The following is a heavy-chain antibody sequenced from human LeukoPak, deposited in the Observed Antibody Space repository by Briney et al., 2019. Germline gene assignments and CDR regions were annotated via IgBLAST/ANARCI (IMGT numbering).Heavy chain of an antibody. J-gene: IGHJ4*01. CDR2: ISGSGGST. V-gene: IGHV3-23*01. D-gene: IGHD3-10*01. CDR3: AKSRLLLWFGEG. Sequence: GGSLRLSGAASGFTFSSYAMSWVRQAPGKGLEWVSAISGSGGSTYYADSVKGRFTISRDNSKNTLYLQMNSLGAEDTAVYYCAKSRLLLWFGEGWGHGTLVTVSS. CDR1: GFTFSSYA.